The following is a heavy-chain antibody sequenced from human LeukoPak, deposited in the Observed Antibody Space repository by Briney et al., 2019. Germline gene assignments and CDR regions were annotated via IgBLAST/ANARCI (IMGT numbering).Heavy chain of an antibody. V-gene: IGHV3-53*01. CDR2: IYGGGST. D-gene: IGHD6-19*01. CDR3: ASWPVGWYGEDS. Sequence: GGSLRLSCAATGLIVSSNFMSWVRQAPGKGLEWVSVIYGGGSTYYADSVKGRFTISRDTPKNTLYLQMNSLRVEDTAVYYCASWPVGWYGEDSWGQGTLVTVSS. J-gene: IGHJ4*02. CDR1: GLIVSSNF.